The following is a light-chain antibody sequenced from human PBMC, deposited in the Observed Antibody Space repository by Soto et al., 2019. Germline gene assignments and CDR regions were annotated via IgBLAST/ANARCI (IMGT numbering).Light chain of an antibody. CDR3: HQYFRSPLT. CDR1: QSVLYSSNNKNY. Sequence: IVMTQSPDSLAVSLGESATINCKSSQSVLYSSNNKNYLAWYQQKPGQPPKLLIYWATTRESGVPDRFSGSGSGTDFTLTVSGLQAEDVAIYYCHQYFRSPLTFGGGTRWIS. CDR2: WAT. V-gene: IGKV4-1*01. J-gene: IGKJ4*01.